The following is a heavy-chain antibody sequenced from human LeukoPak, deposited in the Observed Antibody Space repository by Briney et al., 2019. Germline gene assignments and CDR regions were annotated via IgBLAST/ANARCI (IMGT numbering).Heavy chain of an antibody. V-gene: IGHV1-18*01. CDR2: ISCYNGDT. CDR1: GYTFTHHG. CDR3: ARDPSNSSGYHAHFDS. Sequence: ASVTVSCMASGYTFTHHGISWVRQAPGQGLEWMGWISCYNGDTIYAQNVQGRVTMTTDASTRTAYIELRSLRSDDTAMYYCARDPSNSSGYHAHFDSWGQGALVTVSS. D-gene: IGHD3-22*01. J-gene: IGHJ4*02.